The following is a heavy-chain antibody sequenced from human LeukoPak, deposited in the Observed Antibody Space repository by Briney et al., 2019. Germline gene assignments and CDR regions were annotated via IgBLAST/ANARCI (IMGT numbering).Heavy chain of an antibody. Sequence: GGSLRLSCAASGFTFSNYAMSWVRQAPGKGLEWVSSISASGSGTFYADSVKGRFAISRDNSRNMVFLLMNTLRAEDTAIYYCAKVTTDCSSTSCFLPYAFDFWGQGTMVAVSS. V-gene: IGHV3-23*01. CDR3: AKVTTDCSSTSCFLPYAFDF. J-gene: IGHJ3*01. D-gene: IGHD2-2*01. CDR2: ISASGSGT. CDR1: GFTFSNYA.